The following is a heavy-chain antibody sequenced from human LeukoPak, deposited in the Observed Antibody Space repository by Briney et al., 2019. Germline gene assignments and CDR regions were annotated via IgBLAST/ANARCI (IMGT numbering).Heavy chain of an antibody. V-gene: IGHV1-2*02. CDR2: INPSSGGT. Sequence: EASVKVSCKASGYTFTGYYMRWVRQAPGQGLEWMGWINPSSGGTNYAQKFQGRVTMTRNTSISTAYMELSSLRSEDTAVYYCARVGLGKETFDFWGQGTLVTVSS. J-gene: IGHJ4*02. D-gene: IGHD1-26*01. CDR3: ARVGLGKETFDF. CDR1: GYTFTGYY.